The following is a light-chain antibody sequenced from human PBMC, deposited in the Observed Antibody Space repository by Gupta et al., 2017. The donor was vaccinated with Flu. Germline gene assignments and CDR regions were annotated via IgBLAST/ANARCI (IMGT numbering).Light chain of an antibody. CDR3: QQYGSSPLT. CDR2: GAS. V-gene: IGKV3-20*01. CDR1: QSVSSSS. Sequence: EIVLTQSPGTLSLSPGERATLSCRASQSVSSSSLAWYQQKPGQAPRRLIYGASSRATGIPDRFSGSGSGTDFTRTISRLEPEDFAVYYCQQYGSSPLTFGGGTKVEIK. J-gene: IGKJ4*01.